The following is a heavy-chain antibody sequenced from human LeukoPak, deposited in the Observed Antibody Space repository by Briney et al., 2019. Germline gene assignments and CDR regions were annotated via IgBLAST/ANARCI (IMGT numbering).Heavy chain of an antibody. D-gene: IGHD5-24*01. J-gene: IGHJ5*02. CDR1: GHTFTSYY. CDR2: INPSGGST. CDR3: ARDREMATKLNNWFDP. Sequence: ASVKVSCKASGHTFTSYYMHWVRQAPGQGLEWMGIINPSGGSTSYAQKFQGRVTMTRDTSTSTVYMELSSLRSEDTAVYYCARDREMATKLNNWFDPWGQGTLVTVSS. V-gene: IGHV1-46*01.